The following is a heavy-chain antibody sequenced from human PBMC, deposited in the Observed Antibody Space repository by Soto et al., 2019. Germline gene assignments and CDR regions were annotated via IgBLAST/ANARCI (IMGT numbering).Heavy chain of an antibody. Sequence: XGRLRLSCSPSAGRFSSSVMIWVRQAPGKGLDWVSAISGSGGSTYYADSVKGRFTISRDNSQNTLYLQMNSLRAEDTAVYYCARGGIVVVLGAISYFNFWPQGTLVTVSS. V-gene: IGHV3-23*01. D-gene: IGHD2-2*02. J-gene: IGHJ4*03. CDR2: ISGSGGST. CDR1: AGRFSSSV. CDR3: ARGGIVVVLGAISYFNF.